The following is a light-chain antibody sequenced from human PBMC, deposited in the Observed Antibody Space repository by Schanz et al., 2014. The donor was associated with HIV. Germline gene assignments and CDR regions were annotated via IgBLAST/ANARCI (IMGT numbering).Light chain of an antibody. J-gene: IGKJ5*01. Sequence: DIQVTQSPSSLSASVGDRVTITCRASQDISNYLAWYQQKPGKVPHLLIYGASTLQSGVPSRFSGSGSGTEFTLTISSLQSEDFAVYYCQQYNDWPPITFGQGTRLEIK. CDR2: GAS. CDR1: QDISNY. CDR3: QQYNDWPPIT. V-gene: IGKV1-27*01.